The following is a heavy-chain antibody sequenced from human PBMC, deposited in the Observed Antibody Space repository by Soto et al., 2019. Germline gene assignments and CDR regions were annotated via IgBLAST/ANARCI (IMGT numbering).Heavy chain of an antibody. CDR2: IYSGGST. J-gene: IGHJ3*02. D-gene: IGHD3-3*01. Sequence: PGGSLRLSCAASGFTVSSNYMSWVRQAPGKGLEWVSVIYSGGSTYYADSVKGRFTISRDNSKNTLYLQMNSLRAEDTAVYYCARERNPNYDFWSGYRPEYAFDIWGQGTMVTVSS. CDR1: GFTVSSNY. CDR3: ARERNPNYDFWSGYRPEYAFDI. V-gene: IGHV3-53*01.